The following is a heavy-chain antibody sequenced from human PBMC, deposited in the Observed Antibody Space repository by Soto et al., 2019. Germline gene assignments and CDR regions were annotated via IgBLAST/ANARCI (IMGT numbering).Heavy chain of an antibody. V-gene: IGHV3-23*01. CDR2: ISGSGGST. CDR3: GKDDGLVATLDCFDY. Sequence: GGSLRLSCAASGFTFSSYGMSWVRQAPGKGLEWVSAISGSGGSTYYADSVKGRFTISRDNSKNTLYLQMNSLRAEDTAVYYCGKDDGLVATLDCFDYWCQGTLVTASS. CDR1: GFTFSSYG. J-gene: IGHJ4*02. D-gene: IGHD5-12*01.